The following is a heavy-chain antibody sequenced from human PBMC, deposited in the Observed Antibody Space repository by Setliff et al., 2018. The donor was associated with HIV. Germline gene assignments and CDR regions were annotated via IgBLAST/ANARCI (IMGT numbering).Heavy chain of an antibody. D-gene: IGHD2-2*02. CDR2: IYPGDSDT. Sequence: GESLKISCKTSGYNFRMYWIAWVRQVPGKGLEWMGIIYPGDSDTRYSPSFQGQVTISADKSISTAYLQWSSLKASDTAMYYCARQLGFSTTCNTGMDVWGQGTTVTVSS. J-gene: IGHJ6*02. CDR3: ARQLGFSTTCNTGMDV. V-gene: IGHV5-51*01. CDR1: GYNFRMYW.